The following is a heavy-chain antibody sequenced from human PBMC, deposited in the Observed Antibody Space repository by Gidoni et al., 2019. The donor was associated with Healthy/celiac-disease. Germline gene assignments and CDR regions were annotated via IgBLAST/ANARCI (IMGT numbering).Heavy chain of an antibody. V-gene: IGHV3-30-3*01. CDR2: ISDDGSNK. CDR1: GFTFSSYA. CDR3: ARQDRSAIDY. Sequence: QVQLVESGGGVVKPGRSLRLSCAAAGFTFSSYAMHWVRQAPGKALGWVAVISDDGSNKYYADSVKGRFTISRDNSKNTLYLQMNSLRAEDTAVYYCARQDRSAIDYWGQGTLVTVSS. J-gene: IGHJ4*02.